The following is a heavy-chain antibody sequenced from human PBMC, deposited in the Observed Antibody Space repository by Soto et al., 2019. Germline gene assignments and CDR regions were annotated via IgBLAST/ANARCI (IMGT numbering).Heavy chain of an antibody. CDR1: GFTFSSYA. D-gene: IGHD3-10*01. CDR3: ARALDYYYGSGSYYTPYFDY. CDR2: ISYDGSNK. J-gene: IGHJ4*02. V-gene: IGHV3-30-3*01. Sequence: PGGSLRLSCAASGFTFSSYAMHWVRQAPGKGLEWVAVISYDGSNKYYADSVKGRLTISRDNSKNTLYLQMNSLRAEDTAVYYCARALDYYYGSGSYYTPYFDYWGQGTLVTVS.